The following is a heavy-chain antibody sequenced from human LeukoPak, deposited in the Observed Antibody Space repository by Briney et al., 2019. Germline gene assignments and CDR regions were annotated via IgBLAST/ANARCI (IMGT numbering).Heavy chain of an antibody. Sequence: KSGGSLRLSCAASGFTFSDYYMSWIRQAPGKGLEWVSYISSSGSTIYYADSVKGRLTISRDNSKNTLYLQMNSLRAEDTAVYYCAKTPGIVMVPAAMDYWGQGTLVTVSS. CDR3: AKTPGIVMVPAAMDY. D-gene: IGHD2-2*01. CDR2: ISSSGSTI. J-gene: IGHJ4*02. V-gene: IGHV3-11*01. CDR1: GFTFSDYY.